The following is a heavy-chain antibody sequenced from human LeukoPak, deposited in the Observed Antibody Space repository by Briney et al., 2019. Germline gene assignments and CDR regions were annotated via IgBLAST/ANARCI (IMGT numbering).Heavy chain of an antibody. V-gene: IGHV3-48*03. Sequence: PGCSLSLSRAASGFTFSSYEMTWVGQAAGQGVTYMSYISHSGGNVYYADSVKGRFTISRDNAKNSVYLQMDSLRAEDTAVYYCARDQAKHSHGQLDYWGQGSLVTVSA. CDR1: GFTFSSYE. D-gene: IGHD5-18*01. J-gene: IGHJ4*02. CDR3: ARDQAKHSHGQLDY. CDR2: ISHSGGNV.